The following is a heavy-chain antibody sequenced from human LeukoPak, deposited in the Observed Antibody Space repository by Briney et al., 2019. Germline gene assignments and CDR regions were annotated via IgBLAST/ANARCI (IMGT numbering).Heavy chain of an antibody. CDR3: ARDGNYYDSSGYPVAFDY. CDR2: IYSGGST. CDR1: GFTVSSNY. D-gene: IGHD3-22*01. V-gene: IGHV3-53*01. J-gene: IGHJ4*02. Sequence: TGGSLRLSCAASGFTVSSNYMSWVRQAPGKGLEWVSVIYSGGSTYYADSVKGRFTISRDNSKNTLYLQMNSLRAEDTAVYYCARDGNYYDSSGYPVAFDYWGQGTLVTVSS.